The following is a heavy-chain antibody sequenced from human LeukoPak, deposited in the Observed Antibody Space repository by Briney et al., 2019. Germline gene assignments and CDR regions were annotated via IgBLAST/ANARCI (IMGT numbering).Heavy chain of an antibody. CDR3: ARRLYYYDSSGYYVWYFDL. CDR2: IYYSGST. Sequence: SETLSLTCTVSGGSITSYYWSWIRQPPGRGLEWIGYIYYSGSTNHNPSLNSRVTMSVDTSKNLFSLNLSSVTAADTAVYYCARRLYYYDSSGYYVWYFDLWGRGTLVTVSS. D-gene: IGHD3-22*01. CDR1: GGSITSYY. V-gene: IGHV4-59*08. J-gene: IGHJ2*01.